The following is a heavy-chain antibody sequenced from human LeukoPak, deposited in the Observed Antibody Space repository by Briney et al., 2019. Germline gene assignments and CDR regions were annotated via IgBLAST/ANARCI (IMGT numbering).Heavy chain of an antibody. J-gene: IGHJ3*01. D-gene: IGHD3-22*01. CDR2: IYYSGST. Sequence: SETLSLTCTVSGGSISSSSYYWGWIRQPPGKGLEWIVTIYYSGSTYYNPSLKSRVTIFVDTSKNQFSLKLSSVTAADTAVYYCARLLRPYSYDSSGYFTTSFDFWGQGTMVTVSS. CDR1: GGSISSSSYY. CDR3: ARLLRPYSYDSSGYFTTSFDF. V-gene: IGHV4-39*01.